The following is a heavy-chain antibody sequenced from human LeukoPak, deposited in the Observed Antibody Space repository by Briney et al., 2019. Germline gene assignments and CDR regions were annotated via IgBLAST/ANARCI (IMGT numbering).Heavy chain of an antibody. D-gene: IGHD5-18*01. Sequence: SQTLSLTCTVSGGSISSYYWSWIRQPPGKGLEWIGYIYYSGSTNYNPSLKSRVTISVDTSKNQFSLKLSSVTAADTAVYYCARLGYSYGDYWGQGTLVTVSS. CDR2: IYYSGST. CDR1: GGSISSYY. J-gene: IGHJ4*02. V-gene: IGHV4-59*01. CDR3: ARLGYSYGDY.